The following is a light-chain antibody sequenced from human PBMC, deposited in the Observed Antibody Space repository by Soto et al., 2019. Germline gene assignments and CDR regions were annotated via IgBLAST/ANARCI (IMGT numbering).Light chain of an antibody. CDR1: QSVGNT. CDR2: DIS. J-gene: IGKJ5*01. CDR3: QQDKIWLSIT. Sequence: IVVSRSLGTLSVTKTQRTTHDVSPSQSVGNTVAWYQHKPGQTPRLIIYDISTRAAGVPARFSGSGYGTDFTLTISSLQYEDFAIYYCQQDKIWLSITFGHG. V-gene: IGKV3-15*01.